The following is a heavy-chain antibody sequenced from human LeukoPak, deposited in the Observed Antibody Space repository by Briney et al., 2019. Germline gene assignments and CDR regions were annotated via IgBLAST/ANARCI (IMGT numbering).Heavy chain of an antibody. Sequence: SETLSLTCTVSGGSISSSYYSWIRQPAGKGLEWIGRIYISGSTNYNPSLKSRVTMSVDTSKNQFSLKLSSVIAADTAVYYCARDHLDGHFDYWGQGTLVTVSS. V-gene: IGHV4-4*07. CDR1: GGSISSSY. D-gene: IGHD5-24*01. J-gene: IGHJ4*02. CDR2: IYISGST. CDR3: ARDHLDGHFDY.